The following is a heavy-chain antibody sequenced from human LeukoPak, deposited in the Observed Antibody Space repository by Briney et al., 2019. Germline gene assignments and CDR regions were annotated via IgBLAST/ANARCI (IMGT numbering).Heavy chain of an antibody. CDR3: ARDCYDYRGYYYVGS. CDR2: IKQDGSEK. V-gene: IGHV3-7*01. CDR1: GFTFTSYW. Sequence: GGSLRLSCAGSGFTFTSYWMSWVRQAPGKGLEWVATIKQDGSEKYYVDSVKGRFTISRDNAKNSLDLQMNSLRAEDTALYYCARDCYDYRGYYYVGSWGQGTLVTVSS. J-gene: IGHJ4*02. D-gene: IGHD3-22*01.